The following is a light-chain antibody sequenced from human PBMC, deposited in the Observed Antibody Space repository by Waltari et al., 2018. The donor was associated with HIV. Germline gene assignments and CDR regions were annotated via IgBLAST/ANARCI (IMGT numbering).Light chain of an antibody. J-gene: IGKJ5*01. CDR2: LGS. CDR1: QSLLHSNVYTY. CDR3: MRALQTPPIT. V-gene: IGKV2-28*01. Sequence: DIVMTQSPLSLPVTPGEPASISCRSSQSLLHSNVYTYLDWYLQKPGQSPQLLISLGSTRAAGVPDRFSGSGSGTDSTLKISRVEAEDVGVYYCMRALQTPPITFGQGTRLEIK.